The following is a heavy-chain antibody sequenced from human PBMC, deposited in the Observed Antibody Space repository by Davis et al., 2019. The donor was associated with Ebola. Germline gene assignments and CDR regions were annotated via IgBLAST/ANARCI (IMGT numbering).Heavy chain of an antibody. V-gene: IGHV3-30*18. CDR2: ISYEGSNK. D-gene: IGHD2-15*01. CDR1: GFTFSSYY. Sequence: GESLKISCAASGFTFSSYYMNWVRQAPGKGLEWVAVISYEGSNKYYADSVKGRFTISRDNSKNSLYLQMNSLRAEDTALYYCAKDIDYYGMDVWGKGTTVTVSS. J-gene: IGHJ6*04. CDR3: AKDIDYYGMDV.